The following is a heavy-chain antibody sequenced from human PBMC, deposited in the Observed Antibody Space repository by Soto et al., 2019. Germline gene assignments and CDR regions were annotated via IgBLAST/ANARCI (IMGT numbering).Heavy chain of an antibody. CDR3: ARDRYGGNSDFDY. Sequence: QVQLVESGGGVVQPGRSLRLSCAASGFTFSSYGMHWVRQAPGKGLEWVAVIWYDGSNKYYADSVKGRFTISRDNSKNTLYQQRNSLRAEDTAVYYCARDRYGGNSDFDYWGQGTLVTVSS. CDR2: IWYDGSNK. J-gene: IGHJ4*02. CDR1: GFTFSSYG. D-gene: IGHD4-17*01. V-gene: IGHV3-33*01.